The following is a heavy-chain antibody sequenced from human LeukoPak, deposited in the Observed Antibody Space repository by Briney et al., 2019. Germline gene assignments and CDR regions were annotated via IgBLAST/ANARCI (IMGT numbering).Heavy chain of an antibody. V-gene: IGHV5-51*01. J-gene: IGHJ4*02. D-gene: IGHD2-2*01. CDR3: ARHTSSWSNDPLDY. CDR1: GYSFTNHW. CDR2: IYPGDSGT. Sequence: GESLKISCKGSGYSFTNHWIGWVRQMPGKGLEWMGIIYPGDSGTRYSPSFQGQVTISADKSISTAYLQWSSLKASDTAIYYCARHTSSWSNDPLDYWGQGTLVTVSS.